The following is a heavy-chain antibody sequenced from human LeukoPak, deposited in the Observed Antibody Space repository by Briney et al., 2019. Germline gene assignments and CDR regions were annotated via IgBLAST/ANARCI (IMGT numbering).Heavy chain of an antibody. CDR1: GGSFSGYY. CDR3: ASRRSNWIFVSKGWSNWFDP. J-gene: IGHJ5*02. V-gene: IGHV4-34*01. Sequence: SETLSLTCAVYGGSFSGYYWSWIRQPPGKGLEWIGEINHSGSTNYNPSLKSRVTISVDTSKNQFSLKLSSVTAADTAVYYCASRRSNWIFVSKGWSNWFDPWGQGTLVTVSS. D-gene: IGHD1-20*01. CDR2: INHSGST.